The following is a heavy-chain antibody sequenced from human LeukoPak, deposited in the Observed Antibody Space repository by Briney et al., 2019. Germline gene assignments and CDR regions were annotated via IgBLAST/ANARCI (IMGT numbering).Heavy chain of an antibody. J-gene: IGHJ4*02. V-gene: IGHV3-30*02. Sequence: GGSLRLSCAAPGFTFSSYGMHWVRQAPGKGLEWVAFIRYDGSNKYYADSVKGRFTISRDNSKNTLYLQMNSLRAEDTAVYYCAKAPGRDYYDSSGYYSHFDYWGQGTLVTVSS. CDR3: AKAPGRDYYDSSGYYSHFDY. CDR2: IRYDGSNK. D-gene: IGHD3-22*01. CDR1: GFTFSSYG.